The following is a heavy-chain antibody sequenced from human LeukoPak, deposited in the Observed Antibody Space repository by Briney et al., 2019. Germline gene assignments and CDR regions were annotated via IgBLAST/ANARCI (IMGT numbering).Heavy chain of an antibody. V-gene: IGHV3-23*01. Sequence: PGGSLRLSCAASGFTFSNFAMSWVRQAPGKGLEWVSAISGSGGSTYYADSVKGRFTISRDNSKNTLYLQINSLRAEDTAVYYCAKDRAYDSRSYYLRYFDYWGQGTLVTVSS. CDR1: GFTFSNFA. CDR2: ISGSGGST. J-gene: IGHJ4*02. D-gene: IGHD3-22*01. CDR3: AKDRAYDSRSYYLRYFDY.